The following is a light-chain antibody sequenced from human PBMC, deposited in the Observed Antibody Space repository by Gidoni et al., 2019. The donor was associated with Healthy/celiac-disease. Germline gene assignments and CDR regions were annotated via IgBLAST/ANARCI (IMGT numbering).Light chain of an antibody. CDR3: QKYNSYSD. CDR2: DAS. J-gene: IGKJ1*01. Sequence: DIHMTQPPSTLSTSEGDRVTITCRASQSISSWFAWYQKKPGKAPKLLIYDASSLESGVPTRFSGSGSGTEFTLTISSLQPDDFATYYCQKYNSYSDFAQGTKVEIK. CDR1: QSISSW. V-gene: IGKV1-5*01.